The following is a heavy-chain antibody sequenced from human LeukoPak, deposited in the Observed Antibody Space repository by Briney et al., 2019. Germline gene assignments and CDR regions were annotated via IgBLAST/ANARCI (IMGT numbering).Heavy chain of an antibody. CDR3: ARGDNYYFDY. D-gene: IGHD2-15*01. CDR2: IIPILGIA. CDR1: GGTFSSYA. J-gene: IGHJ4*02. Sequence: SVKVSCKASGGTFSSYAISWVRQAPGQGLEWMGRIIPILGIANYAQKFQGRVTITADKSTSTAYMELSSLRSEDTAVHYCARGDNYYFDYWGQGTLVTVSS. V-gene: IGHV1-69*04.